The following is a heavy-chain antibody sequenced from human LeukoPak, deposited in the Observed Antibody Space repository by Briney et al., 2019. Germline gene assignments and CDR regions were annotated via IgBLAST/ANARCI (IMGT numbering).Heavy chain of an antibody. D-gene: IGHD6-19*01. Sequence: SETLSLTCTVSGNSISTFYWSWSRQPAGKGLEWIGRISTSGTTNYNPSLKSRVTMSIDTSKNQFSLNLSSVTAADTAVYYCARGLSSGWHDYWGQGTLVTVSS. J-gene: IGHJ4*02. CDR2: ISTSGTT. CDR3: ARGLSSGWHDY. CDR1: GNSISTFY. V-gene: IGHV4-4*07.